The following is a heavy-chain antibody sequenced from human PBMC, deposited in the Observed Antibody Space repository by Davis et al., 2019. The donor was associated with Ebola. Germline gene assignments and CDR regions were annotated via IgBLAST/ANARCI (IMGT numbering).Heavy chain of an antibody. Sequence: GGSLRLSCAASGFTFSSYAMSWVRQAPGKGLEWVSAISGSGGSTYYADSVKGRFTISRDNSKNTLYLQMNSLRAEDTAVYYCAKDISSLWATDDAFDIWGQGTMVTVSS. V-gene: IGHV3-23*01. CDR3: AKDISSLWATDDAFDI. CDR2: ISGSGGST. J-gene: IGHJ3*02. CDR1: GFTFSSYA. D-gene: IGHD3-10*01.